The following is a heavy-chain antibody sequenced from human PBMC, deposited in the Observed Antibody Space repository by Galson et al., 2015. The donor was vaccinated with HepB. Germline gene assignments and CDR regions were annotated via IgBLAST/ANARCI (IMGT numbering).Heavy chain of an antibody. D-gene: IGHD2-15*01. J-gene: IGHJ3*01. CDR2: IGSASYNYAT. Sequence: SLRLSCAGSGFTFSGSAMHWVRQASGKGLEWVGRIGSASYNYATAYTASVKGRFTLSRDDSKNTAFLQMNSLRVEDTAVYYCATTLFGSGAYWTFDLWGQGTLVTVSS. V-gene: IGHV3-73*01. CDR1: GFTFSGSA. CDR3: ATTLFGSGAYWTFDL.